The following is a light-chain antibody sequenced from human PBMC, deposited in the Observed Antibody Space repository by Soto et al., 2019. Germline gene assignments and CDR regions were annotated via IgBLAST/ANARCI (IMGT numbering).Light chain of an antibody. J-gene: IGLJ2*01. Sequence: QLVLTQSPSASASLGASVKLTCTLSSGHSSYAIAWHQQQPEKGPRYLMKLNSDGRHSKGDRIPDRFSGSSSGAERYLTISSLQSEDEADYYCQTWGTGIQVFGGGTKLTVL. CDR2: LNSDGRH. V-gene: IGLV4-69*01. CDR3: QTWGTGIQV. CDR1: SGHSSYA.